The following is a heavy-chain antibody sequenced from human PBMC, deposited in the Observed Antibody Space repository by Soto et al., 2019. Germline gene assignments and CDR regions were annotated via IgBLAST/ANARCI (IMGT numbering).Heavy chain of an antibody. Sequence: GSLRLSCAASGFTFSSYAMSWVRQAPGKGLEWVSAISGSGGSTYYADSVKGRFTISRDNSKNTLYLQMNSLRAEDTAVYYCAKGKAGEQWLVPPPDYWGQGTLVTVSS. D-gene: IGHD6-19*01. CDR2: ISGSGGST. J-gene: IGHJ4*02. CDR3: AKGKAGEQWLVPPPDY. V-gene: IGHV3-23*01. CDR1: GFTFSSYA.